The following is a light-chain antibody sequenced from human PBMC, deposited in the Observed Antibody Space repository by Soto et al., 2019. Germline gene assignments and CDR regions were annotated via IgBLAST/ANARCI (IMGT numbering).Light chain of an antibody. J-gene: IGKJ1*01. CDR3: QQYGSSPET. CDR1: QSVSNNY. CDR2: GAS. Sequence: EIVLTQSPGTLSLFPGERATLSCRASQSVSNNYLAWYQQKPGQAPRVPIYGASSRATGIPDRFSGRGSGTDFSLTISRLEPEDFAVYYCQQYGSSPETVGQGTKVEIK. V-gene: IGKV3-20*01.